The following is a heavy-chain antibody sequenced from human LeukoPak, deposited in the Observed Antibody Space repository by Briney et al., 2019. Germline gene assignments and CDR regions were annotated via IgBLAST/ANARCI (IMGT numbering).Heavy chain of an antibody. CDR2: ISGSGGST. V-gene: IGHV3-23*01. CDR1: GFTFSSYA. D-gene: IGHD3-10*01. J-gene: IGHJ4*02. Sequence: GGSLRLSCAASGFTFSSYAMSWVRQAPGEGLEWVSAISGSGGSTYYADSVKGRFTISRDNSKNTLYLQMNSLRAEDTAVYYCAKVPLWFGELLNYFDYWGQGTLVTVSS. CDR3: AKVPLWFGELLNYFDY.